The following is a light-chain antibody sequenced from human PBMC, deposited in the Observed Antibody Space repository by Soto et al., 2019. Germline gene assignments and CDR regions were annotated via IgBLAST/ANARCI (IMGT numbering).Light chain of an antibody. CDR3: QQYNNWPPWT. CDR1: QNIRNN. CDR2: GVS. V-gene: IGKV3-15*01. Sequence: EIVMTQTPATLSVSPGEGTTLTCRASQNIRNNLAWYQHRPGHAPRLLIYGVSTTATGIPARFSGSGSWTEFTLTISGLQSVDFAVYYCQQYNNWPPWTFGQGTKVEIK. J-gene: IGKJ1*01.